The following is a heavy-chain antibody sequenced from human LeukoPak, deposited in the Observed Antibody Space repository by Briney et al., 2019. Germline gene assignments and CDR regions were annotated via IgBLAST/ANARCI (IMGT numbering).Heavy chain of an antibody. CDR3: ARHRYYYDSSGYYYQP. V-gene: IGHV4-59*01. Sequence: PSETLSLTCTVSGGSISSYYWSWLRQPPAKGLEWIGDIYYSGSTNYNPSLKSRVTISVDTSKNQVSLRLSSVTAADTAVYYCARHRYYYDSSGYYYQPWGQGTLVTVSS. D-gene: IGHD3-22*01. J-gene: IGHJ5*02. CDR2: IYYSGST. CDR1: GGSISSYY.